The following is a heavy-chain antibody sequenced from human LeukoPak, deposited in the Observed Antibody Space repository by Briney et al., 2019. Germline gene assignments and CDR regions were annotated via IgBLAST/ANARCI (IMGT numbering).Heavy chain of an antibody. V-gene: IGHV1-69*13. Sequence: SVKVSCKASGGTFSSYAISWVRQAPGQGLEWMGGIIPIFGTANYAQKFQGRVTITADESTSTAYMELSSLRSEDTAVYYCASDAPLYDILTGYYSLDYWGQGTLVTVSS. CDR2: IIPIFGTA. CDR3: ASDAPLYDILTGYYSLDY. D-gene: IGHD3-9*01. CDR1: GGTFSSYA. J-gene: IGHJ4*02.